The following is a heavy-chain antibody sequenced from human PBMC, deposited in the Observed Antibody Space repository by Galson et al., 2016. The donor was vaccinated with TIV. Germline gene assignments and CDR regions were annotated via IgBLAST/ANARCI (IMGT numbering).Heavy chain of an antibody. CDR3: ARGNPVAGRGIDS. CDR1: GYNFIGYY. V-gene: IGHV1-69*05. J-gene: IGHJ4*02. Sequence: SVKVSCKASGYNFIGYYIHWVRQAPGQGLEWMGGIISISGTANYAQKFQGRLTITTDESTSTSYMELTSLTSEDTAIYYCARGNPVAGRGIDSWGQGTLVTVSS. D-gene: IGHD6-19*01. CDR2: IISISGTA.